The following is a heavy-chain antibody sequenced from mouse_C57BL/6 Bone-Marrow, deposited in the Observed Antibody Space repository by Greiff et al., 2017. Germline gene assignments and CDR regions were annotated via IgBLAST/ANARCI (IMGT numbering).Heavy chain of an antibody. CDR3: ARDTDDRLYYAMDY. CDR2: INYDGSST. V-gene: IGHV5-16*01. Sequence: EVQLVESEGGLVQPGSSMKLSCTASGFTFSDYYMAWVRQVPEKGLEWVANINYDGSSTYYLDSLKSRFIISRDNAKNILYLQMSSLKSEDTATYYCARDTDDRLYYAMDYWGQGTSVTVSS. J-gene: IGHJ4*01. D-gene: IGHD1-1*01. CDR1: GFTFSDYY.